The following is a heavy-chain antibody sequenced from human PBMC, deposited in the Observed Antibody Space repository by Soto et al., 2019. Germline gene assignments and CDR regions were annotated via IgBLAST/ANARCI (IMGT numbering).Heavy chain of an antibody. CDR1: GGSFSGYY. Sequence: SETLSLTCAVYGGSFSGYYWSWIRQPPGKGLEWIGEINHSGSTNYNPSLKSRVTISVDTSKNQFSLKLSSVTAADTAVYYCARAASRYCRGGGRRSGRDYSGQGTLVPVSS. CDR3: ARAASRYCRGGGRRSGRDY. V-gene: IGHV4-34*01. D-gene: IGHD2-15*01. CDR2: INHSGST. J-gene: IGHJ4*02.